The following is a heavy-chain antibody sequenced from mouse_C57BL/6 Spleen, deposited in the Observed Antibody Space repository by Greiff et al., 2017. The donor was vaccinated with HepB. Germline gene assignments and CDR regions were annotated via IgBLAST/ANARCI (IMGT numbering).Heavy chain of an antibody. CDR1: GYTFTDYE. D-gene: IGHD4-1*01. Sequence: ESGAELVRPGASVTLSCKASGYTFTDYEMHWVKQTPVHGLEWIGAIDPETGGTAYNQKFKGKAILTADKSSSTAYMELRSLTSEDSAVYYCTRNWDYFDYWGQGTTLTVSS. V-gene: IGHV1-15*01. CDR2: IDPETGGT. CDR3: TRNWDYFDY. J-gene: IGHJ2*01.